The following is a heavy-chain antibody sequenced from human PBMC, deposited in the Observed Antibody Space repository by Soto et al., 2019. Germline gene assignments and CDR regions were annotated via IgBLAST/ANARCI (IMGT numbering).Heavy chain of an antibody. CDR2: IRSKAYGGTT. Sequence: GGSLRLSCTASGFTFGDYAMSWFRQAPGKGLEWVGFIRSKAYGGTTEDAASVKGRFTISRDDSKSIAYLQMNSLKTEDTAVYYCTRPPYYYGSGSYYYGMDVWGQGTTVTVSS. CDR1: GFTFGDYA. D-gene: IGHD3-10*01. J-gene: IGHJ6*02. V-gene: IGHV3-49*03. CDR3: TRPPYYYGSGSYYYGMDV.